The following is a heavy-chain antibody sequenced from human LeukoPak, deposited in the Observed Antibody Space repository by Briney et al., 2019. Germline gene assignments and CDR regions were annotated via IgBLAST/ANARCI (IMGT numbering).Heavy chain of an antibody. D-gene: IGHD6-6*01. CDR3: AREASSSYRLDY. J-gene: IGHJ4*02. CDR2: ISSSSSTI. V-gene: IGHV3-48*01. Sequence: PGGSLRLSCAASGFTFSSYSMNWAGQAPGKGLEWVAYISSSSSTIYYADSVKGRFTISRDNAKNSLYLQMNSLRAEDTAVYYCAREASSSYRLDYWGQGTLATVSS. CDR1: GFTFSSYS.